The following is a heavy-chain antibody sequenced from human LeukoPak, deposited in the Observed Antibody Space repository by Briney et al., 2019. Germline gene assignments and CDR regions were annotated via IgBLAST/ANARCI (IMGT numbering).Heavy chain of an antibody. CDR3: AKDRAYTGSL. D-gene: IGHD1-26*01. V-gene: IGHV3-30*18. CDR1: GFSFSAYG. J-gene: IGHJ4*02. CDR2: ISSDGSNK. Sequence: PGGSLKLSCGTSGFSFSAYGMHWVRHAPGKRLERLAVISSDGSNKYYTDSVKGRFTISRDNSKNTLYLQLNSLGVEDTAVYYCAKDRAYTGSLWGLGTLVTVSS.